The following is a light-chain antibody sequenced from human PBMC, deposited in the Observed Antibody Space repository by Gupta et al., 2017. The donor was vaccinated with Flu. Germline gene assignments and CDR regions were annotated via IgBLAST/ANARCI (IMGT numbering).Light chain of an antibody. J-gene: IGKJ5*01. Sequence: EVLMTQSPDTLSASPGDTATLSCRASHSVSSNLAWYQQRPGQAPRLLIYGTSTRATGIPARFSGSGSGTXFTLTIXSRRSEDFGVYYCQQEDHCPFTFGXGTQVEIK. CDR1: HSVSSN. V-gene: IGKV3-15*01. CDR2: GTS. CDR3: QQEDHCPFT.